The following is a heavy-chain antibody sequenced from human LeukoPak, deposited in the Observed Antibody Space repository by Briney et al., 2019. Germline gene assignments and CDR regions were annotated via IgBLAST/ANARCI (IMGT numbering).Heavy chain of an antibody. CDR2: ISGSGGST. V-gene: IGHV3-23*01. CDR1: GFTFSSYA. CDR3: ARASSSGWDFYMDV. Sequence: PGGSLRLSCAASGFTFSSYAMGWVRQAPGKGLEWVSSISGSGGSTNYADSVKGRFTISRDNAKNSLYLQMNSLRAEDTALYHCARASSSGWDFYMDVWGKGTTATVSS. J-gene: IGHJ6*03. D-gene: IGHD6-19*01.